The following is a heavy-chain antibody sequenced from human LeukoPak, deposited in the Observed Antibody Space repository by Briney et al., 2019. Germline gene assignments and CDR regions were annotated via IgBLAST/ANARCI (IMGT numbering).Heavy chain of an antibody. V-gene: IGHV3-7*01. CDR1: GFTFSSYW. J-gene: IGHJ4*02. CDR3: ARGSRDYDFWSGYYDTYYFDY. D-gene: IGHD3-3*01. CDR2: IKQDGSEK. Sequence: SGGSLRLSCAASGFTFSSYWMSWVRQAPGKGLEWVANIKQDGSEKYYVDSVKGRFTISRDNAKNSLYLQMNSLRAEDTAVYYCARGSRDYDFWSGYYDTYYFDYWGQGTLVTVSS.